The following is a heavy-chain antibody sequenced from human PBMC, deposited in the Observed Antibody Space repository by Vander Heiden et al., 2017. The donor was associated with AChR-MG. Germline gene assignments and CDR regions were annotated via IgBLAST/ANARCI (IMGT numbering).Heavy chain of an antibody. V-gene: IGHV1-46*01. J-gene: IGHJ4*02. D-gene: IGHD2-8*01. CDR2: GNPSGGGT. CDR3: GREASSNGRRGYLDH. Sequence: VPVVPSAAEVQPPGASGTLSCKSFEYMFTHYYVQGVGQAPGPGLQWMGLGNPSGGGTTYAQKFQGRVTTTRESSKTTVYMEMSSLRSEETAVYYCGREASSNGRRGYLDHWGQGTLVTVSS. CDR1: EYMFTHYY.